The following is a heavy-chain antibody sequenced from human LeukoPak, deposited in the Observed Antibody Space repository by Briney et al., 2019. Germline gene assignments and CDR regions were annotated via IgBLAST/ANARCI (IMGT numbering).Heavy chain of an antibody. Sequence: GGSLRLSCATSGFTFSSYWMSWVRQAPGKGLEWVSAISGSGGSTYYADSVKGRFTISRDNSKNTLYLQMNSLRAEDTAVYYCAKDRVLGVTTIDAFDIWGQGTMVTVSS. J-gene: IGHJ3*02. D-gene: IGHD4-17*01. CDR2: ISGSGGST. CDR3: AKDRVLGVTTIDAFDI. CDR1: GFTFSSYW. V-gene: IGHV3-23*01.